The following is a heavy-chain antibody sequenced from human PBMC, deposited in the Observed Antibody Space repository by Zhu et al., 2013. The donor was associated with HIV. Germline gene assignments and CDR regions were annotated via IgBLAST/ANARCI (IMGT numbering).Heavy chain of an antibody. CDR3: ARARIKGAAAPDY. CDR1: GGTFSSYT. D-gene: IGHD6-13*01. J-gene: IGHJ4*02. Sequence: QVQLVQSGAEVKKPGSSVKVSCKASGGTFSSYTISWVRQAPGQGLEWMGRIIPILGIANYAQKFQGRVTITADKSTSTAYMELSSLRSEDTAVYYCARARIKGAAAPDYWGQGTLVTVSS. CDR2: IIPILGIA. V-gene: IGHV1-69*02.